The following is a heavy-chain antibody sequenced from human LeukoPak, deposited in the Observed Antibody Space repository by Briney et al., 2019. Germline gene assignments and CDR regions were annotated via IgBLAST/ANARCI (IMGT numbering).Heavy chain of an antibody. CDR2: ISGSGGST. CDR1: GFTFSSFG. D-gene: IGHD4-17*01. Sequence: GGTLRLSCAASGFTFSSFGMSWVRQAPGKGLEWVSAISGSGGSTYYADSVRGRFTISRDSSKNTLHLEMNSLRAEDTAVYYCAKDRGRYYGDYLFDYWGQGTLVTVSS. V-gene: IGHV3-23*01. J-gene: IGHJ4*02. CDR3: AKDRGRYYGDYLFDY.